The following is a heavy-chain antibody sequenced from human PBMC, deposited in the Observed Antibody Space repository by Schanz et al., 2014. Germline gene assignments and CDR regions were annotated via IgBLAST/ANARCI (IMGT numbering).Heavy chain of an antibody. Sequence: QMQLVESGGGLVKPGGSLRLSCAASGFSFSDFFMSWIRQTPGKGLEWIAFMSHSGGVIYYAESVRGRFFISRDNAKNSLYLQKKSMRVDDTDVSYCAIEQTIVGVSNTDAYDVWGRGTMVTVSS. D-gene: IGHD3-3*01. CDR2: MSHSGGVI. V-gene: IGHV3-11*01. CDR3: AIEQTIVGVSNTDAYDV. J-gene: IGHJ3*01. CDR1: GFSFSDFF.